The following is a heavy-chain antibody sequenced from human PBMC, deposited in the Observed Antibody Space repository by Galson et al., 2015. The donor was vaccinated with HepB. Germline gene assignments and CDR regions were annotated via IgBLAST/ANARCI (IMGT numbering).Heavy chain of an antibody. J-gene: IGHJ1*01. D-gene: IGHD2-15*01. CDR3: ARETSKCSGGSCHACFQH. CDR1: GYAFTDYG. CDR2: ISAYNGNT. Sequence: SVKVSCKASGYAFTDYGISWVRQAPGQGLEWMGWISAYNGNTNYAQKLQGRVTMTTDTSTSTAYMELRSLRSDDTAVYYCARETSKCSGGSCHACFQHWGQGTRVTVSS. V-gene: IGHV1-18*01.